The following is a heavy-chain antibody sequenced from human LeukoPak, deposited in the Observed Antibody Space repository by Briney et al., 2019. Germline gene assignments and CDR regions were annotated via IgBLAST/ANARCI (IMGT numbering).Heavy chain of an antibody. V-gene: IGHV3-30*02. CDR1: GLTFSSYG. J-gene: IGHJ4*02. CDR2: IRHDGSNK. Sequence: GGSLRVSCAASGLTFSSYGMDWVGQAPGKGLEGVAFIRHDGSNKYYADSVKGRFTISRDNSKNTLYLQMNSLRAEDTAGYYCAKDRPHIAARPDFFDNWGQGTLVTVSS. D-gene: IGHD6-6*01. CDR3: AKDRPHIAARPDFFDN.